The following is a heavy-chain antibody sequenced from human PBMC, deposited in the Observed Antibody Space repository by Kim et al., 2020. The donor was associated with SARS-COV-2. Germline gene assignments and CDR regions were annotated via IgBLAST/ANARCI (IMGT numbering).Heavy chain of an antibody. V-gene: IGHV3-7*03. CDR3: ARAARERRACGGDY. CDR1: GFTFSSYW. D-gene: IGHD3-16*01. J-gene: IGHJ4*02. Sequence: GGSLRLSCAASGFTFSSYWMSWVRQAPGKGLEWVANIKQDGSEKYYVDSVKGRFTISRDNAKNSLYLQMNSLRAEDTAVYYCARAARERRACGGDYWGQGTLVTVSS. CDR2: IKQDGSEK.